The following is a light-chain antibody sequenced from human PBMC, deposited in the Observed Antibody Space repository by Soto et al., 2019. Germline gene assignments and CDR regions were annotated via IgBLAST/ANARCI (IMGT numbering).Light chain of an antibody. CDR2: DVS. CDR3: SSYAGSTTLL. V-gene: IGLV2-14*01. CDR1: SSDIGDYNY. J-gene: IGLJ2*01. Sequence: QSALTQPASVSGSLGQSIAFSCTGTSSDIGDYNYVSWYQQLPGKAPKLMIYDVSNRPSGVSDRFSGSVSGNTASLTISGLQPEDEADYYCSSYAGSTTLLFGGGTQLTVL.